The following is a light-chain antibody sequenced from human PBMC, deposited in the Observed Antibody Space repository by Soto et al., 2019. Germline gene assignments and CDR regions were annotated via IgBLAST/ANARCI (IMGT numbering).Light chain of an antibody. CDR1: QTIASTY. CDR2: GAS. V-gene: IGKV3-20*01. J-gene: IGKJ4*01. CDR3: QHYGASVT. Sequence: VLTQSPGTLSLSPGERATLSCRASQTIASTYINWYQHKPGQSPRLLIHGASSRATGIPDRFSGSGSGTDFALTTSGPEPEDFAVYSCQHYGASVTFRGGTKVEI.